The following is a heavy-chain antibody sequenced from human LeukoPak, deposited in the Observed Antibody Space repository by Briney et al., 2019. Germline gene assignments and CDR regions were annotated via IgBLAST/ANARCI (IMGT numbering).Heavy chain of an antibody. CDR1: GGSISSYY. CDR2: IYYSGST. J-gene: IGHJ4*02. Sequence: RSSETLSLTCTVSGGSISSYYWSWIRQPPGKRLEWIGYIYYSGSTNYNPSLKSRVTISVDTSKNQFSLKLSSVTAADTAVYYCARLRVLTTVTTVYFDYWGQGTLVTVSS. D-gene: IGHD4-17*01. V-gene: IGHV4-59*08. CDR3: ARLRVLTTVTTVYFDY.